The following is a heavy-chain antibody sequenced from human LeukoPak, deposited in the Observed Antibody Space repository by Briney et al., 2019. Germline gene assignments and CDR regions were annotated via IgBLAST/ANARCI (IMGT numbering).Heavy chain of an antibody. CDR1: GYTFTGYN. J-gene: IGHJ5*02. CDR2: INPYTGGT. D-gene: IGHD3-10*01. V-gene: IGHV1-2*02. CDR3: ARGRFGEWDNWFDP. Sequence: ASVKVSCKTSGYTFTGYNIHWVRQAPGQGLEWMGWINPYTGGTNYAQKFQVRVTMTRDMSISTAYMELSSLISDDTAVYFCARGRFGEWDNWFDPWGQGTLVTVSS.